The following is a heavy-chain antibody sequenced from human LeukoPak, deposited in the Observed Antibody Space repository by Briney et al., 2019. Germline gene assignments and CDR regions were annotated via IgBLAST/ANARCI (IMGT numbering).Heavy chain of an antibody. CDR3: TREGI. Sequence: GGSLRRSCTGSGFTFGDYAMSWVRQAPGKGLEWVSFIRSKAYGGTTEYAASVKGRFIFSRDDSKSIAYLQMNSLKSEDTAVYYCTREGIWGQGTMVTVSS. CDR2: IRSKAYGGTT. CDR1: GFTFGDYA. J-gene: IGHJ3*02. V-gene: IGHV3-49*04.